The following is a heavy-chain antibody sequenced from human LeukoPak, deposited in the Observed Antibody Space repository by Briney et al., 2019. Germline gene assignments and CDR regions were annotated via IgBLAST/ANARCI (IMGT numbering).Heavy chain of an antibody. D-gene: IGHD4-17*01. CDR2: IYHGGST. Sequence: SETLSLTCSVSGGSISSRSFSWGWIRQPPGKGLEWIGNIYHGGSTYYNPSLNSRVTVSVDTSKDQLSLKLTSVTATDTAVYYCARYDTTVTITLDNWGQGTLVTVSS. CDR3: ARYDTTVTITLDN. V-gene: IGHV4-39*01. J-gene: IGHJ4*02. CDR1: GGSISSRSFS.